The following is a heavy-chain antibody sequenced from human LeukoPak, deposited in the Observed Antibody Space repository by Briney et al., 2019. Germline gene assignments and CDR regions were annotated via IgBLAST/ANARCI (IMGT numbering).Heavy chain of an antibody. Sequence: SQTLTLTCATSGDSVSSNSAAWNWITQSPSIGLEWLGRTYYRSKWYNDYAEAVKSRIAINPGTYKNEFSLQLNSVTPEDTAVYYCARDFQINWIDVYYYYGMDVWGQGTTVTVSS. CDR1: GDSVSSNSAA. D-gene: IGHD1-1*01. J-gene: IGHJ6*02. CDR3: ARDFQINWIDVYYYYGMDV. CDR2: TYYRSKWYN. V-gene: IGHV6-1*01.